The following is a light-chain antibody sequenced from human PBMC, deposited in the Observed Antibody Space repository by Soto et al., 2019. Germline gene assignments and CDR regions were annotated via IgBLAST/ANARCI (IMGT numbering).Light chain of an antibody. CDR3: QQYTYWPWT. J-gene: IGKJ1*01. Sequence: DTVMTQSPATLSVSPGERATLSCRASQSVNSNLAWYQQKSGQAPRLLIYGASTRATGIPVRFSGSGSGTECTLTISSLQSEDSAVYYCQQYTYWPWTLGQGTKVEIK. CDR1: QSVNSN. V-gene: IGKV3-15*01. CDR2: GAS.